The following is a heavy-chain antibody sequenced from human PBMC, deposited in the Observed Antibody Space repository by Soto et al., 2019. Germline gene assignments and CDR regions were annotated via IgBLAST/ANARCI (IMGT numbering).Heavy chain of an antibody. J-gene: IGHJ5*02. D-gene: IGHD3-16*01. Sequence: SEPMSLSFAVSGDSITSIYHWAWIRQSPGRGLEWVASIYHTGTTYYNPSLKSRVTLSIDMTNNHVSLILNSVTAADTAVYYCARVGPWVPYFYYCSPYTYETWFALWGQGTLVTVSS. CDR2: IYHTGTT. V-gene: IGHV4-38-2*01. CDR1: GDSITSIYH. CDR3: ARVGPWVPYFYYCSPYTYETWFAL.